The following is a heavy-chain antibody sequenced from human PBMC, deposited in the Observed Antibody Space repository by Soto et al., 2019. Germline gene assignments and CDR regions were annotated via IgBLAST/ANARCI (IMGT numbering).Heavy chain of an antibody. CDR3: AKDPSSGSFYQI. D-gene: IGHD1-26*01. Sequence: ASLILSCGASGFTFSSYAMSWVRQAPGKGLEWVSAISGSGGSTSYADSVKGRITISRDNSKNTLYLQMNTLSAEDTAVYYCAKDPSSGSFYQIWGHGTMVTVSS. V-gene: IGHV3-23*01. CDR1: GFTFSSYA. J-gene: IGHJ3*02. CDR2: ISGSGGST.